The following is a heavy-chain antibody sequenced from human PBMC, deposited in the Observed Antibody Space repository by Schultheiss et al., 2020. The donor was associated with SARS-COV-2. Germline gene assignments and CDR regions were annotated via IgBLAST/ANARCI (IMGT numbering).Heavy chain of an antibody. Sequence: SETLSLTCTVSGGSISSYYWSWIRQPAGKGLEWIGRIYYSGSTYYNPSLKSRVTISVDTSKNQFSLKLSSVTAADTAVYYCARQRVTMIGDYWGQGTLVTVSS. CDR1: GGSISSYY. D-gene: IGHD3-22*01. J-gene: IGHJ4*02. CDR3: ARQRVTMIGDY. V-gene: IGHV4-59*05. CDR2: IYYSGST.